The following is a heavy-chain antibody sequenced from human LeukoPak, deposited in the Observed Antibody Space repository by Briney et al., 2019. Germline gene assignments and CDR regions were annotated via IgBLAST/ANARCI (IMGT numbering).Heavy chain of an antibody. J-gene: IGHJ6*02. CDR1: GFTFSSYS. Sequence: PGGSLRLSCAASGFTFSSYSMNWVRQAPGKGLEWVSSISSSSSYIYYADSVKGRFTISRDNAKNSLYLQMNSLRAEDTAVYYCARVQGGYYGMDVWGQGTTVTVSS. CDR2: ISSSSSYI. D-gene: IGHD3-16*01. V-gene: IGHV3-21*01. CDR3: ARVQGGYYGMDV.